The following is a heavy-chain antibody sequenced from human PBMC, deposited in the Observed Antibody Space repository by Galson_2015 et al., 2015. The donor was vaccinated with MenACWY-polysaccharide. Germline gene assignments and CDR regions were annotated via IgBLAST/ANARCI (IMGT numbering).Heavy chain of an antibody. Sequence: CAISGDSVSSNSAAWNWIRQSPSRGLEWLGRTYYRSKWYNDYAVSVKSRITIDPDTSKNQFSLQLNSVTPEDTAVYYCARGLVGANTRKRPDNWFDPWGQGTLVTVSS. CDR1: GDSVSSNSAA. D-gene: IGHD1-26*01. J-gene: IGHJ5*02. V-gene: IGHV6-1*01. CDR3: ARGLVGANTRKRPDNWFDP. CDR2: TYYRSKWYN.